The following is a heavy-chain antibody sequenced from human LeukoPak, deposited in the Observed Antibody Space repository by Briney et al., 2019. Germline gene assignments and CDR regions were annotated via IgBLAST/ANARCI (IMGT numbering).Heavy chain of an antibody. CDR1: GFAFSNYG. Sequence: PGGSLRLSCAASGFAFSNYGMNWVRQAPGKGLEWVAGIIGSGDSTYYADSVKGRFTISRDNSKNTVYVQMNSLRAEDTAIYFCAKDDCCARGGGMSAAGTAFDSWGQGILVTVSS. CDR3: AKDDCCARGGGMSAAGTAFDS. V-gene: IGHV3-23*01. CDR2: IIGSGDST. J-gene: IGHJ4*02. D-gene: IGHD6-13*01.